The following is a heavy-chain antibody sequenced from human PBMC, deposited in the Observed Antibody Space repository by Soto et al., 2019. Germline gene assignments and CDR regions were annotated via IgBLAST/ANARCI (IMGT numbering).Heavy chain of an antibody. CDR3: ARESQGVRGVIRNDFDY. V-gene: IGHV3-30*03. D-gene: IGHD3-10*01. CDR1: GFTFSSYG. CDR2: ISYDGSNK. Sequence: GGSLRLSCAASGFTFSSYGMHWVRQAPGKGLEWVAVISYDGSNKYYADSVKGRFTISRDNSKNTLYLQMNSLRAEDTAVYYCARESQGVRGVIRNDFDYWGQGTLVTVSS. J-gene: IGHJ4*02.